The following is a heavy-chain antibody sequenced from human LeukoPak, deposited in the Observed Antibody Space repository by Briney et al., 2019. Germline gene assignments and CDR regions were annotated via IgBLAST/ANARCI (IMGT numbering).Heavy chain of an antibody. CDR2: INPNSGGT. D-gene: IGHD2-15*01. CDR3: ARACSGGSCYNDAFDI. J-gene: IGHJ3*02. Sequence: ASVKVSCKASGYTFTGYYMHWVRQAPGQGLELTGWINPNSGGTNYAQKFQGRVTMTRDTSISTAYMELSSLRSEDTAVYYCARACSGGSCYNDAFDIWGQGTMVTVSS. V-gene: IGHV1-2*02. CDR1: GYTFTGYY.